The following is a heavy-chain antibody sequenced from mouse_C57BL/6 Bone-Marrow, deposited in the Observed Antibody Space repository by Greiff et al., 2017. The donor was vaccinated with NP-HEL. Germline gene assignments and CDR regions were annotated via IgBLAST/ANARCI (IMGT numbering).Heavy chain of an antibody. CDR2: IDPSDSYT. CDR3: ARSGGYYGSSSYWYLDV. V-gene: IGHV1-59*01. CDR1: GYTFTSYW. Sequence: QVQLQQPGAELVRPGTSVKLSCKASGYTFTSYWMHWVKQRPGQGLEWIGVIDPSDSYTNYIQKFKGKATLTVDTSSSTAYMQLSSLTSEDSAVYYCARSGGYYGSSSYWYLDVWGKGTTVTVSS. J-gene: IGHJ1*03. D-gene: IGHD1-1*01.